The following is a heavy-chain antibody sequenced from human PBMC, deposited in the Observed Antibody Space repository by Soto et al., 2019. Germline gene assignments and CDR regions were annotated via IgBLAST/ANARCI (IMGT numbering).Heavy chain of an antibody. Sequence: GESLKISCAASGFTFSSYSMNRVRQAPGKGLEWVSSISSSSSYIYYADSVKGRFTISRDNAKNSLYLQMNSLRAEDTAVYYCARDPGPGTHWSQGTLVTVSS. J-gene: IGHJ4*02. V-gene: IGHV3-21*01. CDR3: ARDPGPGTH. CDR2: ISSSSSYI. CDR1: GFTFSSYS.